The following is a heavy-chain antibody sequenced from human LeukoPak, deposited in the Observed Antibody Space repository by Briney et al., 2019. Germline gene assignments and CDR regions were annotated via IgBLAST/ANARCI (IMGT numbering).Heavy chain of an antibody. V-gene: IGHV1-69*13. CDR2: IIPIFGTA. D-gene: IGHD5-18*01. CDR1: GGTFSIYA. CDR3: AGGTAMETPSGFYYYYGMDV. J-gene: IGHJ6*02. Sequence: ASVKVSCKASGGTFSIYAISWVRQAPGQGLEWMGGIIPIFGTANYAQKFQGRVTITADESTSTAYMELSSLRSEDTAVYYCAGGTAMETPSGFYYYYGMDVWGQGTTVTVSS.